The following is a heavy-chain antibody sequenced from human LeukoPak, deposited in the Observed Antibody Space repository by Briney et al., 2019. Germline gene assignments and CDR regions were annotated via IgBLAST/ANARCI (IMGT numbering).Heavy chain of an antibody. CDR2: ISAYNGNT. Sequence: ASVRVSCKASGYTFTSYGISWVRQAPGQGLEWMGCISAYNGNTNYAQKLQGRVTMTTDTSTSTAYMELRSLRSDDTAVYYCARGGAKYYYDSSDYWGQGTLVTVSS. D-gene: IGHD3-22*01. CDR1: GYTFTSYG. CDR3: ARGGAKYYYDSSDY. J-gene: IGHJ4*02. V-gene: IGHV1-18*01.